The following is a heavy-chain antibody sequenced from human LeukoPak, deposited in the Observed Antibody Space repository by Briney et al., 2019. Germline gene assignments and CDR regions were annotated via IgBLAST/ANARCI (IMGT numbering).Heavy chain of an antibody. D-gene: IGHD4-23*01. CDR3: ARDLYYGGNSYYFDY. V-gene: IGHV3-21*01. Sequence: GGSLRLSCAASGFTFSSYSMNWVRQAPGKGLEWVSSISSSSSYIYYADSVKGRFTISRDNAKNSLYLQMNSLRAEDTAVYYCARDLYYGGNSYYFDYWGQGTLVTVSS. J-gene: IGHJ4*02. CDR1: GFTFSSYS. CDR2: ISSSSSYI.